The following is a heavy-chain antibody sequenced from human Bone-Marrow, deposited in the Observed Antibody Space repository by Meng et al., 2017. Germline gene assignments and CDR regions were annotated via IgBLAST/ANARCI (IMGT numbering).Heavy chain of an antibody. J-gene: IGHJ1*01. CDR1: GFTFSSSW. CDR2: INGDGSST. D-gene: IGHD3-22*01. CDR3: AREGSYCDSPACHKYFQH. Sequence: GGSLRLSCAASGFTFSSSWMNWVRQAPGKGLVWVSRINGDGSSTTYADSVKGRITISRDNAKNTLYLQMNSLRAEDTAIYYCAREGSYCDSPACHKYFQHWGQGTLVTVSS. V-gene: IGHV3-74*01.